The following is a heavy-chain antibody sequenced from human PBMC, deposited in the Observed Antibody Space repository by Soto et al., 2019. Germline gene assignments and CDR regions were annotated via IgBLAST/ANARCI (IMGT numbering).Heavy chain of an antibody. D-gene: IGHD3-10*01. V-gene: IGHV1-69*01. CDR2: IIPIFGTA. CDR3: ARDLTDYYGSGCYGDMDV. CDR1: GGTFSSYA. J-gene: IGHJ6*02. Sequence: QVQLVQSGAEVKKPGSSVKVSCKASGGTFSSYAISWVRQAPGQGLEWMGGIIPIFGTANYAQKFQGRVTITADESTSTAYMELSSLRSEDTAVYYCARDLTDYYGSGCYGDMDVWGQGTTVTVSS.